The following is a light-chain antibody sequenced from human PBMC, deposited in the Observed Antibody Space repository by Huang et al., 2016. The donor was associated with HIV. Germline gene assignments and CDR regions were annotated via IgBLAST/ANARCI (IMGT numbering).Light chain of an antibody. CDR2: GAS. Sequence: DIQLTQSPSSLSASVGDRVTITCRASQTITTYLNWYQQKPGKAPHLLIYGASNLKSGVPSRFSVSGSGTDFTLIISGLQPEDFATYYCQQTYTFPAFGRGTKVEIK. V-gene: IGKV1-39*01. J-gene: IGKJ1*01. CDR1: QTITTY. CDR3: QQTYTFPA.